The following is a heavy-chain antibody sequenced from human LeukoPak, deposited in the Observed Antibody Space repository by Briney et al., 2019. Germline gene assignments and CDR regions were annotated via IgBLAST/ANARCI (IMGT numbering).Heavy chain of an antibody. J-gene: IGHJ6*03. V-gene: IGHV1-2*02. CDR3: VREVPGVYFYYYMDV. D-gene: IGHD1-26*01. CDR2: INPNSGGT. Sequence: ASVKVSCKASGYTFTGYYMHWVRQAPGQGLEWMGWINPNSGGTNYAQKFQGRVTMTRDTSISTAYMELSSLRPEDMAVYYCVREVPGVYFYYYMDVWGKGTTVTVSS. CDR1: GYTFTGYY.